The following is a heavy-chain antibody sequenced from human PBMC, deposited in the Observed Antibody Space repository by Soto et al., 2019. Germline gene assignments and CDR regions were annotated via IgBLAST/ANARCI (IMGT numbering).Heavy chain of an antibody. V-gene: IGHV1-3*01. Sequence: ASVKVSCKASGYTFTSYAMHWVRQAPGQRLEWMGWINAGNGNTKYSQKFQGRVTITRDTSASTAYMELSSLRSEDTAVYYCARPLVAAAGFDYWGQGTLVTVSS. J-gene: IGHJ4*02. CDR3: ARPLVAAAGFDY. D-gene: IGHD6-13*01. CDR1: GYTFTSYA. CDR2: INAGNGNT.